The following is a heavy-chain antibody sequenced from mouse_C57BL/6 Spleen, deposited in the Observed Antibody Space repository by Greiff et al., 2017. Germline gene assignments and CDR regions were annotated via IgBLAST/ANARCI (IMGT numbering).Heavy chain of an antibody. Sequence: VQLKESGGGLVQPKGSLKLSCAASGFSFNTYAMNWVRQAPGKGLEWVARIRSKSNNYATYYADSVKDRFTISRDDSESMLYLQMNNLKTEDTAMYYCVRHDDYDPTYYAMDYWGQGTSVTVSS. V-gene: IGHV10-1*01. D-gene: IGHD2-4*01. CDR1: GFSFNTYA. CDR2: IRSKSNNYAT. J-gene: IGHJ4*01. CDR3: VRHDDYDPTYYAMDY.